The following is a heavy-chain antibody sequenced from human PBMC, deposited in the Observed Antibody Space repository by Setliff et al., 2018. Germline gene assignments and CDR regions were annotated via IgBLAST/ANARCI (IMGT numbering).Heavy chain of an antibody. CDR3: ASGGAGFFTSGR. CDR2: SEST. D-gene: IGHD3-3*01. CDR1: GGSISSSSYY. Sequence: SETLSLTCTVSGGSISSSSYYWGWIRQSPGKGLEWIGTSESTYNNPSFKSRLTISVDTSKSQFSLKLNSVTAADTAVYYCASGGAGFFTSGRWGQGTLVTVSS. J-gene: IGHJ4*02. V-gene: IGHV4-39*01.